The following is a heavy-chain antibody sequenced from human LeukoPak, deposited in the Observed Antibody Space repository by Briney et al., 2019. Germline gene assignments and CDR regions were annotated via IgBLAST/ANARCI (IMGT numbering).Heavy chain of an antibody. D-gene: IGHD6-13*01. Sequence: SETLSLTCTVSGFSISGAYFWGWTRQPPGKGLEWIGSIYNDGSTHHNPSLWSRVSISVDTSKNQFSLKLSSVTAADTAVYYCARDGAAAGTRFGYFQHWGQGTLVTVSS. V-gene: IGHV4-38-2*02. CDR3: ARDGAAAGTRFGYFQH. J-gene: IGHJ1*01. CDR1: GFSISGAYF. CDR2: IYNDGST.